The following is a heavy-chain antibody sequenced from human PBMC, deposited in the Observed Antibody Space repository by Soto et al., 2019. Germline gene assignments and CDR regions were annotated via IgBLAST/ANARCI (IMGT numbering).Heavy chain of an antibody. CDR3: AREDDSKDYFYCMDA. V-gene: IGHV6-1*01. Sequence: SQTLSLTCAISGDSVSSNTAAWNWIRQSPSRGLEWLGRTYYRSKWFNNYAASLKSRITINPDTSKNQFSLQLNSVTPEDTGVYYCAREDDSKDYFYCMDAWGQGTTVTVSS. CDR1: GDSVSSNTAA. D-gene: IGHD3-16*01. CDR2: TYYRSKWFN. J-gene: IGHJ6*02.